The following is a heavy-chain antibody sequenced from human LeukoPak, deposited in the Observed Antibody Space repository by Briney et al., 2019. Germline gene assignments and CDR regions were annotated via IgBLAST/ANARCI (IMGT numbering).Heavy chain of an antibody. CDR1: GDTFISYA. CDR3: ARATYCSGGSCSDL. J-gene: IGHJ5*02. Sequence: SVKVSCKEPGDTFISYAICWVRQTPGQGVGWMGGIIPIFGAANYAQTFQSRVTITPDESTSSAYMALSSLRSEDTAVYYCARATYCSGGSCSDLWGQGTLVTVSS. CDR2: IIPIFGAA. D-gene: IGHD2-15*01. V-gene: IGHV1-69*01.